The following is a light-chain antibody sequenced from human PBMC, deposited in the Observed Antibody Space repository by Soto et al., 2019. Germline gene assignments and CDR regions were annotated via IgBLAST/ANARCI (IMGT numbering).Light chain of an antibody. V-gene: IGKV3-15*01. CDR2: DAS. Sequence: EIVMTQSPATLSVSPGERASLSCRASQSISSNLAWYQQKPGQAPRLLIYDASTRATGIPARFSGSGSGTEFTLTISSLQSEDFAVYCCQQYSNWPETFGQGTKVEIK. J-gene: IGKJ1*01. CDR3: QQYSNWPET. CDR1: QSISSN.